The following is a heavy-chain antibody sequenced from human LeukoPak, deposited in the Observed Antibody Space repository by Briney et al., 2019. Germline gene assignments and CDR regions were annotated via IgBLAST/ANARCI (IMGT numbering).Heavy chain of an antibody. CDR1: GYTFTGYY. V-gene: IGHV1-2*02. CDR3: ARGREYYNWNYEDY. CDR2: INPNSGGT. Sequence: GASVKVSCKASGYTFTGYYMHWVRQAPGQGLEWMGWINPNSGGTNYAQKFQGRVTMTRDTSISTAYMELSRLRSGDTAVYYCARGREYYNWNYEDYWGQGTLVTVSS. J-gene: IGHJ4*02. D-gene: IGHD1-7*01.